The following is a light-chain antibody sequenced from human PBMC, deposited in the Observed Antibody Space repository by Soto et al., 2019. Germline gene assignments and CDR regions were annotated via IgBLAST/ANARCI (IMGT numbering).Light chain of an antibody. CDR2: KSS. CDR3: QQYDSYPLT. V-gene: IGKV1-5*03. CDR1: QSISSW. J-gene: IGKJ4*01. Sequence: DIQMTQSPSTLSAPVEDRVTITCPASQSISSWLAWYQHKPGQAPNLLIYKSSTLESGVPSRLSGGGSGTEFTLSVSSLQPDDVATYYCQQYDSYPLTFGGGTKVEIK.